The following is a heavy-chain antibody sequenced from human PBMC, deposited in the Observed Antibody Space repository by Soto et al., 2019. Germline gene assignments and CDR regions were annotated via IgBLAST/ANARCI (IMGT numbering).Heavy chain of an antibody. CDR1: GGSISSGDYY. J-gene: IGHJ3*01. V-gene: IGHV4-30-4*01. Sequence: SETLSLTCTVSGGSISSGDYYWSWIRQPPGKGLEWIGYIYYSGSTYYNPSLKSRVTISVDTSKNQFSLKLSSVTAADTAVYYCARDADYGGNSWAFDLWGQGTVVTVSS. D-gene: IGHD4-17*01. CDR2: IYYSGST. CDR3: ARDADYGGNSWAFDL.